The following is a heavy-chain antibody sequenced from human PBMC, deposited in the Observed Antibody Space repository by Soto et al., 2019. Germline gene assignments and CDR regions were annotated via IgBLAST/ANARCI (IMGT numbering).Heavy chain of an antibody. D-gene: IGHD2-15*01. CDR2: LSAYNGNT. Sequence: GASVKVSCKASGYNFTSYCISWVLQAPGQGLEWMGWLSAYNGNTNYAQKLQGRVTMTTDTSTSTAYMELRSLRSDDTAVYDCARGGVAETSMDVWGQGTTVTVSS. J-gene: IGHJ6*02. CDR1: GYNFTSYC. V-gene: IGHV1-18*01. CDR3: ARGGVAETSMDV.